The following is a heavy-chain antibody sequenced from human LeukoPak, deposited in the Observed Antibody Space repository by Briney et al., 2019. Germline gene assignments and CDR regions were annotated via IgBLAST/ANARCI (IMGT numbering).Heavy chain of an antibody. D-gene: IGHD5-18*01. CDR1: GFTFSSYA. Sequence: GRSLRLSCAASGFTFSSYAMHWVRQAPGKGLEWVAVISYDGSNKYYADSVKGRFTISRDNSKSTLYLQMNSLRAEDTAVYYCARVRVDTAMVGYFQRWGQGTLVTVSS. CDR2: ISYDGSNK. V-gene: IGHV3-30*04. J-gene: IGHJ1*01. CDR3: ARVRVDTAMVGYFQR.